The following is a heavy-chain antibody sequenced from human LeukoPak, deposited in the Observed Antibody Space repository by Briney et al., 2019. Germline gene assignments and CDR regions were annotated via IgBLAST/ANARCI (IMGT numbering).Heavy chain of an antibody. Sequence: PSETLSLTCAVYGGSSSGYYWSWIRQPPGKGLEWIGEINHSGSTNYNPSLKSRVTISVDTSKNQFSLKLSSVTAADTAVYYCARWSGYYNNWFDPWGQGTLVTVSS. D-gene: IGHD3-3*01. CDR1: GGSSSGYY. CDR2: INHSGST. V-gene: IGHV4-34*01. J-gene: IGHJ5*02. CDR3: ARWSGYYNNWFDP.